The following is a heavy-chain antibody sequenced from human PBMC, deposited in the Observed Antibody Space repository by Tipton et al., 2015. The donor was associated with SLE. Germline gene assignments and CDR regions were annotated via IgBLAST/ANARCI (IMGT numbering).Heavy chain of an antibody. V-gene: IGHV3-30*02. Sequence: SLRLSCAASGFTFDDYAMHWVRQAPGKGLEWVAFIRYDGSNKYYADSVKGRFTISRDNSKNTLYLQMNSLRAEDTAVYYCAKDNWNDAYYFDYWGQGTLVTVSS. CDR2: IRYDGSNK. D-gene: IGHD1-20*01. CDR1: GFTFDDYA. J-gene: IGHJ4*02. CDR3: AKDNWNDAYYFDY.